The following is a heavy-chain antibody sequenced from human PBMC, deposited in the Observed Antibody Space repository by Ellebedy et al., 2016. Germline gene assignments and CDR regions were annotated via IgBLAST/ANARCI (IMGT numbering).Heavy chain of an antibody. Sequence: GGSLRLSXAASGFTFSSYAMSWVRQAPGKGLEWVSAISGSGGSTYYADSVKGRFTISRDNSKNTLYLQMNSLRAEDTAVYYCAKDESAYYDIPPDVWGQGTTVTVSS. CDR1: GFTFSSYA. J-gene: IGHJ6*02. D-gene: IGHD3-9*01. CDR2: ISGSGGST. V-gene: IGHV3-23*01. CDR3: AKDESAYYDIPPDV.